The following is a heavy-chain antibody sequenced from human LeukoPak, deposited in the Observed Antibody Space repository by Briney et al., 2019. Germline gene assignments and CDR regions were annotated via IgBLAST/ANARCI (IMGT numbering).Heavy chain of an antibody. D-gene: IGHD2-2*01. V-gene: IGHV3-30*02. CDR3: AKGKPALVYYMDV. CDR1: GFTFSSYG. CDR2: IRYDGSNK. Sequence: GGSLRLSCAASGFTFSSYGMHWVRQAPGKGLEWVAFIRYDGSNKYYADSVKGRFTISRDNSKNTLYLQMNSLRAEDTAVYYCAKGKPALVYYMDVWGKGTTVTVSS. J-gene: IGHJ6*03.